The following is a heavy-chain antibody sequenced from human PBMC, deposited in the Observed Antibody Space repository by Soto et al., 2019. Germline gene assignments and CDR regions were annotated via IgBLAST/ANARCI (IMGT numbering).Heavy chain of an antibody. D-gene: IGHD2-2*01. J-gene: IGHJ6*02. CDR2: ISYDGSNK. CDR1: GFPFISYA. V-gene: IGHV3-30-3*01. CDR3: ARDRHIVVVPAVIRRPYYYYGMDV. Sequence: PWGSLRLSCASSGFPFISYAMHGVRQAPGKGLEWVAVISYDGSNKYYADSVKGRFTISRDNSKNTLYLQMNSLRAEDTAVYYCARDRHIVVVPAVIRRPYYYYGMDVWGQGTTVTVSS.